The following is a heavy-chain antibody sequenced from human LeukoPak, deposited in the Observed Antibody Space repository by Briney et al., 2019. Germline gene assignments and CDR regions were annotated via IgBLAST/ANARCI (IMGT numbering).Heavy chain of an antibody. V-gene: IGHV3-20*04. CDR1: GFTFDDYA. CDR2: INWNAGST. CDR3: ARVLEAASFDY. Sequence: PGGSLRLSCAASGFTFDDYAMSWVRQAPGKGLEWVSGINWNAGSTGYADSVKGRFTISRDNAKNSLYLQMNSLRAEDTAVYYCARVLEAASFDYWGQGILVTVSS. D-gene: IGHD6-25*01. J-gene: IGHJ4*02.